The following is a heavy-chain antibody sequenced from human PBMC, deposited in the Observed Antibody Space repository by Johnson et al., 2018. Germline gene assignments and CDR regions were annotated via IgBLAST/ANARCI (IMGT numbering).Heavy chain of an antibody. V-gene: IGHV3-30-3*01. J-gene: IGHJ5*02. CDR3: ARDSRERGEGWVDP. CDR1: GFTFSIYA. Sequence: QVQLVESGRGVVQPGRSLRLSCTASGFTFSIYAMHWVRQAPGKGLEWMAIISYDGSNKYYADSVKGRFTISRDNSKNTLYLQMNSLRAEDTAGYYCARDSRERGEGWVDPWGQGTLVNVSS. CDR2: ISYDGSNK. D-gene: IGHD3-10*01.